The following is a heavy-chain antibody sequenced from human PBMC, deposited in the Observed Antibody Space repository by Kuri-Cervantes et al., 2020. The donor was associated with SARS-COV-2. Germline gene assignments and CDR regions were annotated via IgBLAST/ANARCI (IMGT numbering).Heavy chain of an antibody. CDR2: ISPNSGGT. Sequence: ASVKVSCKASGYTFTGYFIHWVRQAPGQGLEWMGWISPNSGGTNYAQKFQGRVTMSRDTSTGTASMELNRLTSDDTAIYYCARVDWATPRGPFDMWGQGTLVTVSS. J-gene: IGHJ3*02. CDR3: ARVDWATPRGPFDM. D-gene: IGHD3/OR15-3a*01. CDR1: GYTFTGYF. V-gene: IGHV1-2*02.